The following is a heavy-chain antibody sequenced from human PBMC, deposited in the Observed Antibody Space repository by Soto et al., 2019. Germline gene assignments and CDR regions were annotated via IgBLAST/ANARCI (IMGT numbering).Heavy chain of an antibody. CDR2: IYYSGST. CDR1: GGSISSGGYY. Sequence: QVQLQESGPGLVKPSQTLSLTCTVSGGSISSGGYYWSWIRQHPGKGLEWIGYIYYSGSTYYNPSLKSRVTISVDTSKNQFSLKLSSVTAADTAVYYCARDVMVRGLWGIDPWGQGTLVTVSS. V-gene: IGHV4-31*03. D-gene: IGHD3-10*01. CDR3: ARDVMVRGLWGIDP. J-gene: IGHJ5*02.